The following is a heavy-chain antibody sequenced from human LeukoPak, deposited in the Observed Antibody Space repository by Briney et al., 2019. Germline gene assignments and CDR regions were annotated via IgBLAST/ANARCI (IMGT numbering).Heavy chain of an antibody. D-gene: IGHD4-23*01. CDR3: ATGGNLGY. V-gene: IGHV4-34*01. CDR2: INHSGST. J-gene: IGHJ4*02. CDR1: GGSFSGYY. Sequence: SETLSLTCAVYGGSFSGYYWSWIRQPPGKGLEWIGEINHSGSTNYNPSLKSRVTISVDTSKNQFSLKLSSVTAADTAVYYCATGGNLGYWGRGTLVTVSS.